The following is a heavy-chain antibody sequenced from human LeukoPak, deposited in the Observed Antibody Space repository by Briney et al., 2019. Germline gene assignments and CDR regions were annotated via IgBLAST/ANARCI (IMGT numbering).Heavy chain of an antibody. CDR3: ATGNWNDPYGMDV. V-gene: IGHV1-24*01. CDR2: FDPEDGET. D-gene: IGHD1-1*01. Sequence: ASVKVSCKVSGYTLTELSMHWVRQAPGKGLEWMGGFDPEDGETIYAQKFQGRVTMTKDTSTDTAYMELSSLRSEDTAVYYCATGNWNDPYGMDVWGKGTTVTVSS. CDR1: GYTLTELS. J-gene: IGHJ6*04.